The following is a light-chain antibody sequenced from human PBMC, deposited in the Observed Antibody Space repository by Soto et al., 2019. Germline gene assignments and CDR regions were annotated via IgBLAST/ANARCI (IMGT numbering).Light chain of an antibody. V-gene: IGLV2-11*01. J-gene: IGLJ3*02. CDR1: SIDVGGFNY. CDR3: CSYAGNSTWV. CDR2: DVS. Sequence: QSALTQPRSVSGSPGQSVTISCTETSIDVGGFNYVSWYQQHPGKAPKLMIYDVSKRPSGVPDRFSGSKSGNTASLTISGLQAEDEADYYCCSYAGNSTWVFGGGTKLTVL.